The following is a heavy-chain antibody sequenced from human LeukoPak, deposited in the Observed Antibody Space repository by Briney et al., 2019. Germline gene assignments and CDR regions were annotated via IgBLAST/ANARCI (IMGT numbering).Heavy chain of an antibody. CDR3: ARGGAGRVNYFDY. CDR2: IIPIFGTA. D-gene: IGHD1-1*01. J-gene: IGHJ4*02. V-gene: IGHV1-69*05. Sequence: SVKVSCKASGGTFSSYAISWVRQAPGQGLEWMGGIIPIFGTANYAQKFQGRVTITRDTSASTAYMELSSLRSEDTAVYYCARGGAGRVNYFDYWGQGTLVTVSS. CDR1: GGTFSSYA.